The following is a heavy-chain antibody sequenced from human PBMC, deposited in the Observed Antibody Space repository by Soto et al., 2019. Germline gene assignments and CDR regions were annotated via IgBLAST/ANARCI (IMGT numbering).Heavy chain of an antibody. D-gene: IGHD6-6*01. CDR1: GGSISSYY. CDR3: VCQFRQQLEPSYFFDY. J-gene: IGHJ4*02. Sequence: SETLSLTCTVSGGSISSYYWTWIRQPPGKGLEWIGYIYYSGSTNYNPSLKSRVTISVDTSKNQFSLKLSSVTAADTAVYYCVCQFRQQLEPSYFFDYWGQGTLVTVSS. CDR2: IYYSGST. V-gene: IGHV4-59*01.